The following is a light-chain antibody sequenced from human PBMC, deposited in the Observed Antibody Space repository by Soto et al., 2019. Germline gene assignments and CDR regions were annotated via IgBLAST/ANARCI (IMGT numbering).Light chain of an antibody. Sequence: DIQMTQSPSSLSASVGDRVTITCRASQGIMNSLTWFQQKPGKVPKSLIYDASNLQSGVPSRFSGSGSETDFTLTISSLQPEEFATYYCQQYHDHPFTFGPGTKVDVK. J-gene: IGKJ3*01. CDR2: DAS. V-gene: IGKV1-16*01. CDR3: QQYHDHPFT. CDR1: QGIMNS.